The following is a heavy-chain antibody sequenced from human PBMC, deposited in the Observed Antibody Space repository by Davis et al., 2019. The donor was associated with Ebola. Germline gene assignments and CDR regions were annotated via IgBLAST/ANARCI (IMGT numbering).Heavy chain of an antibody. J-gene: IGHJ6*02. Sequence: PGGSLRLSCTVSGGSISSYYWSWIRQPAGKGLEWIGRIYTSGSTNYNPSLKSRVTISVDTSKNQFSLKLSSVTAADTAVYYCARDSRLAITTDYYYYYGMDVWGQGTTVTVSS. CDR3: ARDSRLAITTDYYYYYGMDV. CDR2: IYTSGST. V-gene: IGHV4-4*07. CDR1: GGSISSYY. D-gene: IGHD3-22*01.